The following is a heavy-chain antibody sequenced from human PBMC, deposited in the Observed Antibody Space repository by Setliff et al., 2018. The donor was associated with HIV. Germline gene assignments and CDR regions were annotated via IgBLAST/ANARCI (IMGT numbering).Heavy chain of an antibody. V-gene: IGHV1-3*01. J-gene: IGHJ6*03. CDR2: INAGNGNT. D-gene: IGHD5-18*01. Sequence: ASVKVSCKASGYTFTSYAMHWVRQAPGQRLEWMGWINAGNGNTKYSQKFQGRVTITRDTSASTAYMALSSLRSEDTAVYYCARDGGDTAMVSYYYYYYMDVWGKGTTVTVS. CDR1: GYTFTSYA. CDR3: ARDGGDTAMVSYYYYYYMDV.